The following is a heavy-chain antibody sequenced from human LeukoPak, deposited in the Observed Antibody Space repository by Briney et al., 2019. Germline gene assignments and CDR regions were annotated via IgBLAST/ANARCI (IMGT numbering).Heavy chain of an antibody. Sequence: GRSLRPSCAASGFTFSSFVMHWVRQAPGKGLEWVAVISYDGSNKYYADSVRGRFTISRDNSKNTLYLQMNSLRVEDTAVYYCARDLGLFGPPDDYWGQGTLVTVSS. V-gene: IGHV3-30*03. CDR1: GFTFSSFV. CDR2: ISYDGSNK. D-gene: IGHD3-10*01. J-gene: IGHJ4*02. CDR3: ARDLGLFGPPDDY.